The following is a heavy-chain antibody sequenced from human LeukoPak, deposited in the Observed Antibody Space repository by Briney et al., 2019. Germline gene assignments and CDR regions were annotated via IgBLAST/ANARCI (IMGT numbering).Heavy chain of an antibody. D-gene: IGHD6-13*01. CDR3: AMALQQLVSGQDY. CDR2: IIPIFGTA. Sequence: SSVKVSCKASGGTFSSYGISWVRQAPGQGLEWMGGIIPIFGTANYAQKFQGRVTITTDESTSTAYMELSSLRSEDTAVYYCAMALQQLVSGQDYWGQGTLVTVYS. CDR1: GGTFSSYG. V-gene: IGHV1-69*05. J-gene: IGHJ4*02.